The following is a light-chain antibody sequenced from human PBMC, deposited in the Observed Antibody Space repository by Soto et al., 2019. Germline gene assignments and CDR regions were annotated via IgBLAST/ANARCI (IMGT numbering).Light chain of an antibody. V-gene: IGKV3-20*01. J-gene: IGKJ1*01. Sequence: ELVLTQSPGTLSLSPGGRATLSCRASQSVSSTYLAWYQQKPGQSPRLLIYGASSRATGIPDRFSGSGSGTHFTLTISRLEPEDFAVYYCQQYGGSWTFGQGTKVEMK. CDR1: QSVSSTY. CDR3: QQYGGSWT. CDR2: GAS.